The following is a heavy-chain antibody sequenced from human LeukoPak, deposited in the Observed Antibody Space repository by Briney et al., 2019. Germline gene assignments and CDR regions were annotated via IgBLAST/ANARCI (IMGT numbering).Heavy chain of an antibody. CDR3: ARDSGRETDAFDI. CDR1: GDSISSYY. V-gene: IGHV4-59*01. Sequence: SETLSLTCTVSGDSISSYYWSWIRQPPGKGLEWIGNMYHSWSTNYNPSLKSRVTISVDTSKNQFSLKLSSVTAADTAVYYCARDSGRETDAFDIWGQGTMVTVSS. CDR2: MYHSWST. J-gene: IGHJ3*02. D-gene: IGHD3-10*01.